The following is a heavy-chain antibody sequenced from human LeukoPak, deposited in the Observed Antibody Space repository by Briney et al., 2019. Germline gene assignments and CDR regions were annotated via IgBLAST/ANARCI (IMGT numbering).Heavy chain of an antibody. J-gene: IGHJ6*02. CDR3: VSEGASTIYGMDV. Sequence: ASVKVSFKASGGTFSSYAISWVRQAPGQGLEWMGGIIPIFGTANYAQKFQGRVTITADESTSTAYMELSSLRSEDTAVYYCVSEGASTIYGMDVWGQGTTVTVSS. CDR1: GGTFSSYA. D-gene: IGHD5/OR15-5a*01. CDR2: IIPIFGTA. V-gene: IGHV1-69*13.